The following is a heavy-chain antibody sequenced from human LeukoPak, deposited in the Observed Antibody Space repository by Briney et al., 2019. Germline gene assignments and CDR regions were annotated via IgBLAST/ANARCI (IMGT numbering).Heavy chain of an antibody. CDR1: GFTFSSYS. D-gene: IGHD6-19*01. Sequence: TGGPLRLSCAASGFTFSSYSMNWVRQAPGKGLEWVSSISSSSSYIYYADSVKGRFTISRDNAKNSLYLQMNSLRAEDTAVYYCARDLRIAVAGEFDYWGQGTLVTVSS. CDR3: ARDLRIAVAGEFDY. CDR2: ISSSSSYI. J-gene: IGHJ4*02. V-gene: IGHV3-21*01.